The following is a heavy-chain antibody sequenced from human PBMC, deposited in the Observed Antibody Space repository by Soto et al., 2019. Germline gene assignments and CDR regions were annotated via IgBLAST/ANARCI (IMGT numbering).Heavy chain of an antibody. CDR2: ISGDNGNT. D-gene: IGHD6-19*01. CDR3: ARGAGDY. V-gene: IGHV1-18*01. CDR1: GYSFTTYD. J-gene: IGHJ4*02. Sequence: QVQLVQSGGEVKMPGASVTVSCKASGYSFTTYDINWVRQAPGQGLEWMGWISGDNGNTNYAQKVQGRVTMTTDTSTSTAYMELRSLTSDDTAVYYCARGAGDYWGQGTLVTVSS.